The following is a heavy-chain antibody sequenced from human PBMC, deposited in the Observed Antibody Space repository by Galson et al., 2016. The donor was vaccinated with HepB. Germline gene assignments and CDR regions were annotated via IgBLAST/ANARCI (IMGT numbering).Heavy chain of an antibody. D-gene: IGHD3-3*02. CDR2: IYYSGSP. J-gene: IGHJ3*02. Sequence: ETLSLTCSVSGGSISNYYWSWIRQPPGKGLEWLGQIYYSGSPKYTPSLKSRLTISVDTSKNQLSLKLTSVTAADTAVYYCARDGLSRTQEDALDIWGQGTLVTVSS. CDR3: ARDGLSRTQEDALDI. CDR1: GGSISNYY. V-gene: IGHV4-59*01.